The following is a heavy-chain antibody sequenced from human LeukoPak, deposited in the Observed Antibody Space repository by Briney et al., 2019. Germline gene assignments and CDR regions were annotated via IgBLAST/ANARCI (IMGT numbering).Heavy chain of an antibody. CDR1: GFTFSSYA. V-gene: IGHV3-23*01. Sequence: GGSLRLSCAASGFTFSSYAMSWVRQAPGKGLEWVSAISGSGGSTYYADSVKGRFTISRDNSKDTLYLQMNSLRAEDTAVYYCAISGSFFRYYYYGMDVWGQGTTVTVSS. CDR3: AISGSFFRYYYYGMDV. D-gene: IGHD1-26*01. J-gene: IGHJ6*02. CDR2: ISGSGGST.